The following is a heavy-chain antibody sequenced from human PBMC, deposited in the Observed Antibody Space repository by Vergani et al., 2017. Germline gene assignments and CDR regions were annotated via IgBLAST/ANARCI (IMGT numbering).Heavy chain of an antibody. Sequence: EVQLVESGGGLVKPGGSLRLSCAASGFTFSSYSMNWVRQAPGKGLEWVSSISSSSSYIYYADSVKGRFTISRDNAKNSLYLQMNSLRAEDTAVYYCARDHRYSYGYVHYYGVDVWGQGTTVTVSS. J-gene: IGHJ6*02. D-gene: IGHD5-18*01. CDR2: ISSSSSYI. CDR1: GFTFSSYS. CDR3: ARDHRYSYGYVHYYGVDV. V-gene: IGHV3-21*01.